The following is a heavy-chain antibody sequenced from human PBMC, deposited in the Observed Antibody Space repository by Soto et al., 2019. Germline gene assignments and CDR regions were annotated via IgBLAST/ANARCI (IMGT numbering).Heavy chain of an antibody. J-gene: IGHJ4*02. CDR1: GGSISSYY. V-gene: IGHV4-59*01. D-gene: IGHD2-15*01. CDR3: ARIISGPVDY. Sequence: SETLSLTCTVSGGSISSYYWSWIRQPPGKGLEWIGYIYYSGSTNYDPSLKSRVTISVDTSKNQFSLKLSSVTAADTAVYYCARIISGPVDYWRQGTLVTVSS. CDR2: IYYSGST.